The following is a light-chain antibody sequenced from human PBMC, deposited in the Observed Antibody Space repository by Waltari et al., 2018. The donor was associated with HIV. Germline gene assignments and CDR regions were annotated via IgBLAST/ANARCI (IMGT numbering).Light chain of an antibody. V-gene: IGLV2-11*01. CDR1: SGFIDGSSF. CDR2: DVT. Sequence: QSALTQPRSVSGSPGQSVTLSCTGSSGFIDGSSFVSWYQHHPGKAPKVIIYDVTKRPSGVPDRFSGSRSGNTASLTISGLQAEDEADYYCCSFVGSYSYVFGTGTKVTVL. CDR3: CSFVGSYSYV. J-gene: IGLJ1*01.